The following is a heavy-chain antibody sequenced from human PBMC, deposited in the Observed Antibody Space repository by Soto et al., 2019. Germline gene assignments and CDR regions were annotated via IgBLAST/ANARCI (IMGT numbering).Heavy chain of an antibody. D-gene: IGHD6-19*01. V-gene: IGHV4-34*01. CDR1: GGSFSGYY. CDR2: INHSGST. J-gene: IGHJ4*02. Sequence: SETLSLTCAVYGGSFSGYYWSWIRQPPGNGLEWIGEINHSGSTNYNPSLKSRVTISVDTSKNQFSLKLSSVTAADTAVYYCARAKGSGWFDYWGQGTLVTVSS. CDR3: ARAKGSGWFDY.